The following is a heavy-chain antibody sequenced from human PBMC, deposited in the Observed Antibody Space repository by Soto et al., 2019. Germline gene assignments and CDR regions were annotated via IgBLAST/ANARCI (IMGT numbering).Heavy chain of an antibody. V-gene: IGHV3-30-3*01. Sequence: GGSLRLSCAASGFTFSSYAMHWVRQAPGKGLEWVAVISYDGSNKYYADSVKGRFTISRDNSKNTLYLQMNSLRAEDTAVYYCARGADYYGSGSHDYWGQGTLVTVSS. CDR3: ARGADYYGSGSHDY. J-gene: IGHJ4*02. CDR2: ISYDGSNK. D-gene: IGHD3-10*01. CDR1: GFTFSSYA.